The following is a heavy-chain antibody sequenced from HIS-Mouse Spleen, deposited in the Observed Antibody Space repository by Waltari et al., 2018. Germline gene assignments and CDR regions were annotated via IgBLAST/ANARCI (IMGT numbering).Heavy chain of an antibody. J-gene: IGHJ2*01. Sequence: QVQLQESGPGLVKPSQTLSLTCTVSGGSISSGGYYWSWIRQHPGKGLEWIGYIYYSGSTYYNPSLKSRGTISVDTSKNQFSLKLSSVTAADTAVYYCAREIPYSSSWYDWYFDLWGRGTLVTVSS. V-gene: IGHV4-31*03. CDR3: AREIPYSSSWYDWYFDL. D-gene: IGHD6-13*01. CDR2: IYYSGST. CDR1: GGSISSGGYY.